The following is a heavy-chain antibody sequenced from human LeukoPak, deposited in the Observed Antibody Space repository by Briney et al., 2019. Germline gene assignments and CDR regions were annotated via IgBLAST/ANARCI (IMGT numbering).Heavy chain of an antibody. J-gene: IGHJ4*02. CDR3: LRHYSR. D-gene: IGHD6-13*01. CDR2: IRNRAYGGTT. V-gene: IGHV3-49*04. Sequence: PGRSLRLSCTGSGFTFGDNAMSWVRQAPGKGLEWVGFIRNRAYGGTTEYAASVKGRFTISRDDSKSIAYLQMNSLKTEDTAAYYCLRHYSRWGQGTLVTVSS. CDR1: GFTFGDNA.